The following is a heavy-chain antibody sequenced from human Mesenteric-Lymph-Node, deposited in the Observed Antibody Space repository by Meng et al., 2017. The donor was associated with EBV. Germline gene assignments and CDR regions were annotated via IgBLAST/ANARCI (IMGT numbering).Heavy chain of an antibody. CDR2: IYHSGST. J-gene: IGHJ4*02. V-gene: IGHV4-34*01. CDR1: GGSFMCYS. Sequence: QVQRQQWGAGLLMPSETLSLTCGVYGGSFMCYSWNWIRQPPGKGLEWIGEIYHSGSTNYNPSLKSRVTISVDKSKNQFSLNLSSVTAADTAVYYCARVGQWLPIDYWGQGTLVTVSS. CDR3: ARVGQWLPIDY. D-gene: IGHD6-19*01.